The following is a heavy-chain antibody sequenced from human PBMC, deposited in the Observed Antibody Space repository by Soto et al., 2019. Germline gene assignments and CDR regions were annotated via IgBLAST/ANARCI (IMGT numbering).Heavy chain of an antibody. CDR1: GFTFSSYA. CDR2: ISGSGGST. V-gene: IGHV3-23*01. J-gene: IGHJ6*02. Sequence: GGSLRLSCAASGFTFSSYAMSWVRQAPGKGLEWVSAISGSGGSTYYADSVKGRFTISRDNSKNTLYLQMNSLRAEDTAVCYCAKALSGDYGYYYYYGMDVWGQGTTVTVSS. CDR3: AKALSGDYGYYYYYGMDV. D-gene: IGHD2-21*02.